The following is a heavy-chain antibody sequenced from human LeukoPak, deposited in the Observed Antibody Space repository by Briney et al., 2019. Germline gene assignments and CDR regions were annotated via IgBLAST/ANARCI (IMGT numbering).Heavy chain of an antibody. V-gene: IGHV3-53*01. CDR3: ARGRASGTGALGY. CDR1: GFTVSSNY. J-gene: IGHJ4*02. CDR2: IHSGGRT. D-gene: IGHD3-10*01. Sequence: QPGGSLRLSCAASGFTVSSNYMSWVRQAPGKGLKWVSVIHSGGRTDYADSVKGRFSISRDHSKNTLFLQMNSLRAEDTAVYYCARGRASGTGALGYWGQGTLVTVSS.